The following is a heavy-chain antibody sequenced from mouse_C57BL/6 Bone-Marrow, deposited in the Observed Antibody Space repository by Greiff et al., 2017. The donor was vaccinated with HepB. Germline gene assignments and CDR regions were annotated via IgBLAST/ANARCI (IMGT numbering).Heavy chain of an antibody. CDR1: GFSLTSYG. CDR2: IWSDGST. Sequence: QVQLKESGPGLVAPSQSLSITCTVSGFSLTSYGVHWVRQPPGKGLEWLVVIWSDGSTTYNSALKSRLSISKDNSKSQVFLKMNSLQTDDTAMYYCARHRIYYGNYVAMDYWGQGTSVTVSS. V-gene: IGHV2-6-1*01. J-gene: IGHJ4*01. CDR3: ARHRIYYGNYVAMDY. D-gene: IGHD2-1*01.